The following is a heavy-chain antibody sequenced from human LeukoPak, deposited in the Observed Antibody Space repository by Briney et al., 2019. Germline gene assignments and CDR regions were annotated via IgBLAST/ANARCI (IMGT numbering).Heavy chain of an antibody. CDR3: ARWHHSRRHFDL. CDR2: TYYLSKWYN. J-gene: IGHJ2*01. V-gene: IGHV6-1*01. D-gene: IGHD2-21*01. CDR1: GDSVSSNSVA. Sequence: SQTLSLTCAVSGDSVSSNSVAWSWIRQSPSRGLEWLGRTYYLSKWYNEYAVFVKSRISINADTSSNQFFLQLNSVTTEDTALYFCARWHHSRRHFDLWGRGTLVTVSS.